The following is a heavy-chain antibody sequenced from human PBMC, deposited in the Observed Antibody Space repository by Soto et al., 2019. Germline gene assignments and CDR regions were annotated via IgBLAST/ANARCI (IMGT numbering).Heavy chain of an antibody. CDR3: ARDWEYSSSWQQIDY. CDR1: GYTFTSYG. D-gene: IGHD6-13*01. V-gene: IGHV1-18*01. J-gene: IGHJ4*02. Sequence: QVQLVQSGAEVKKPGASVKVSCKASGYTFTSYGISWVRQAPGQGLEWMGWISAYNGNTHYAQKLQGRVTMTTDTSTSTAYMEVRSLRSDDTAVYYCARDWEYSSSWQQIDYWGQGTLVTVSS. CDR2: ISAYNGNT.